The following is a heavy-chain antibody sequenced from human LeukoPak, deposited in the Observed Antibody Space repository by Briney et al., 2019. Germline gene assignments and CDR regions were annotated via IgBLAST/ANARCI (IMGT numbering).Heavy chain of an antibody. V-gene: IGHV1-58*02. D-gene: IGHD3-22*01. CDR2: IVVGSGNT. Sequence: SVKVSCKASGFTFTSSAMQWVRQARGQRLEWIGWIVVGSGNTNYAQKFQERVTITRDMSTSTAYMELSSLRSEDTAVYYCARDRDSSGYRVFDYWGQGTLVTVSS. CDR3: ARDRDSSGYRVFDY. CDR1: GFTFTSSA. J-gene: IGHJ4*02.